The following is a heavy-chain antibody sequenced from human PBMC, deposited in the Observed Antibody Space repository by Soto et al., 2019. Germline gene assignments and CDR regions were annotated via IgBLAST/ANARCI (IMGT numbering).Heavy chain of an antibody. Sequence: QVQLQQWGAGLLKPSETLSLTCAVYGGSFSGYYWSWLRQPPGKGLAWIGEINPSGSTNYNPSLKRRVTISVHTSKNQFPLKLSSVTAAGTAVYYCARARVRFLWFGEKGGWFDPWGQGTLVTVSS. D-gene: IGHD3-10*01. CDR2: INPSGST. CDR1: GGSFSGYY. CDR3: ARARVRFLWFGEKGGWFDP. V-gene: IGHV4-34*01. J-gene: IGHJ5*02.